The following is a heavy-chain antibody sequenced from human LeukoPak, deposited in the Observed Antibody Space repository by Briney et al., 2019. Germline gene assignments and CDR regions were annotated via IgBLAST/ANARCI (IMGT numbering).Heavy chain of an antibody. CDR3: ARRQDYGDTGFDY. CDR1: GYTFSSYW. D-gene: IGHD4-17*01. Sequence: GESLKISCKGSGYTFSSYWIGWVRQMPGKGLEWMGIIYPGDSDTRYSPSLQGQVTISVDTSIGTAYLQWSSLKASDTAMYYCARRQDYGDTGFDYWGQGTLVTVSS. CDR2: IYPGDSDT. J-gene: IGHJ4*02. V-gene: IGHV5-51*01.